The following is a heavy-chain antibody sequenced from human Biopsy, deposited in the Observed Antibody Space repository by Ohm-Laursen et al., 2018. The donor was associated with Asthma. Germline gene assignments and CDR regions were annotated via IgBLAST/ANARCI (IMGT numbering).Heavy chain of an antibody. CDR2: IWYDGGYK. Sequence: SLRLSCAASGFTFHNYVMHWVRQAPGKGLEWVAVIWYDGGYKDNVDSVKGRFTISRDNSKNTLYLQMNSLRAEDTAVYYCARDLGTTRMDVWGQGTQVIVSS. V-gene: IGHV3-33*08. D-gene: IGHD1-1*01. CDR3: ARDLGTTRMDV. J-gene: IGHJ6*02. CDR1: GFTFHNYV.